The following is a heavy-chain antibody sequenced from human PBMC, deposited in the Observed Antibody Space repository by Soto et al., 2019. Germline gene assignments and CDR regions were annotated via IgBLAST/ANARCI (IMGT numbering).Heavy chain of an antibody. CDR1: GFTFGDYA. V-gene: IGHV3-49*04. CDR2: IRSNDYGGAS. J-gene: IGHJ6*02. CDR3: TRNQYYYGMDV. Sequence: GGSLRLSCTASGFTFGDYAMSWVRQAPGKGLEWVGFIRSNDYGGASEYAASVKGRFTISRDDTNSIAYLQMNSLKTEDTAVYYCTRNQYYYGMDVWGQGTTVTVSS.